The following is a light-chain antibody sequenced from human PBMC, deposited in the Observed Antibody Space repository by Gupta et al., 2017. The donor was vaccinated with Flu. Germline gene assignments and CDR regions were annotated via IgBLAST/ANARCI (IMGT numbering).Light chain of an antibody. CDR3: LLSYSGARPLV. V-gene: IGLV7-46*01. J-gene: IGLJ2*01. CDR2: DKS. CDR1: TGAVTSGHY. Sequence: QAAVTQELLLTAPPGWTATLTCVSSTGAVTSGHYPYWFQQKPGQAPRTLIYDKSNKHSRTPARFSGSLLGGTAALTLSGAQPEDEADYYCLLSYSGARPLVFGGGTKLTVL.